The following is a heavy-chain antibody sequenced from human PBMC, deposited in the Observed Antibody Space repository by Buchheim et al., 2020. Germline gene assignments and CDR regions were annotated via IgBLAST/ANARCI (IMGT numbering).Heavy chain of an antibody. D-gene: IGHD3-22*01. Sequence: EVQLVESGGGLMQPGGTLRLSCAASGFTFSTYSMNWVRQAPGKGLEWVSYISSGSSTIYYAAFVKGRFTISRDNAKNSMDLQMNSLTAEDTAVYYCARDDSSGYFVLDYWGQGTL. CDR3: ARDDSSGYFVLDY. CDR2: ISSGSSTI. CDR1: GFTFSTYS. J-gene: IGHJ4*02. V-gene: IGHV3-48*01.